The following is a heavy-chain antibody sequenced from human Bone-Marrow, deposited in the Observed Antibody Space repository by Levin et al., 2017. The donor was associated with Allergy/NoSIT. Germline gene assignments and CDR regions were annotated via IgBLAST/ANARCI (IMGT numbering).Heavy chain of an antibody. CDR1: GYRFTSYG. CDR3: VRDYAYIVDH. J-gene: IGHJ4*02. CDR2: ITINNGET. V-gene: IGHV1-18*01. D-gene: IGHD3-16*01. Sequence: TGESLKISCKASGYRFTSYGVSWVRQAPGQGPEWVGWITINNGETNYAQKFQGRVTMTTDTSTNTAYMELRSLRSDDTALYYCVRDYAYIVDHWGQGTLVTVSS.